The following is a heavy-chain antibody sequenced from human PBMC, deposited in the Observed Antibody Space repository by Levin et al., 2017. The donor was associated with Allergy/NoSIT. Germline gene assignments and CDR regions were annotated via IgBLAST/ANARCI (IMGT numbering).Heavy chain of an antibody. J-gene: IGHJ4*02. CDR3: ARNYDFWSG. CDR1: GGSISSSSYY. CDR2: IYYSGST. V-gene: IGHV4-39*01. Sequence: PSETLSLTCTVSGGSISSSSYYWGWIRQPPGKGLEWIGSIYYSGSTYYNPSLKSRVTISVDTSKNQFSLKLSSVTAADTAVYYCARNYDFWSGWGQGTLVTVSS. D-gene: IGHD3-3*01.